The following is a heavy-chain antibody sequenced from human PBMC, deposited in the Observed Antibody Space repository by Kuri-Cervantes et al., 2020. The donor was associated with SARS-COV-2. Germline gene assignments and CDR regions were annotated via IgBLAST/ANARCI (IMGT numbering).Heavy chain of an antibody. CDR2: ISGSGGST. V-gene: IGHV3-23*01. D-gene: IGHD1-26*01. CDR3: ARDGTAGGSYNWFDP. Sequence: GGSLRPSCAAAGFTVSSYAMRWVRQAPGKGLEWVSPISGSGGSTYYADSVKGRFTISRDNAKNSLYLQMISLRGEDTAVYYCARDGTAGGSYNWFDPWGQGTLVTVSS. J-gene: IGHJ5*02. CDR1: GFTVSSYA.